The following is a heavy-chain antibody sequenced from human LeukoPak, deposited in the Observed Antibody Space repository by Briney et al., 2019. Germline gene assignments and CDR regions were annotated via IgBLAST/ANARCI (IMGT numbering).Heavy chain of an antibody. D-gene: IGHD3-3*01. CDR3: ARQNFWSGYSDY. V-gene: IGHV4-38-2*01. CDR1: GYSISSGYY. J-gene: IGHJ4*02. CDR2: IYHSGST. Sequence: SETLSLTCAVSGYSISSGYYWGWIRQPPGKGLEWIGSIYHSGSTYYNPSLKSRVTISVDTSKNQFSLKLSSVNAADTAVYYCARQNFWSGYSDYWGQGTLVTVSS.